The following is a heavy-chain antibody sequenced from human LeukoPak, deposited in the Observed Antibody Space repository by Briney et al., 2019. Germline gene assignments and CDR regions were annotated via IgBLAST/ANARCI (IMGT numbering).Heavy chain of an antibody. CDR1: GFTISNTY. CDR3: ARDLNV. Sequence: GGSLRLSCAASGFTISNTYISWVRQAPGKGPEWVSVTYVGGNTDSADFVKERFTISTDDSKNTLYLHMNNLKAEDTAVYYCARDLNVWGQGTLVTVSS. V-gene: IGHV3-66*01. CDR2: TYVGGNT. J-gene: IGHJ4*02.